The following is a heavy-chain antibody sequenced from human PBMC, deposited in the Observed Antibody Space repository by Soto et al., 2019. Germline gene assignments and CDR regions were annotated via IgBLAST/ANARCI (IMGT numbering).Heavy chain of an antibody. Sequence: GALRLSCEVSGFTFNNYGMNWVRQAPDKGLEWVSTIGRGGDTYYADSVKGRFTISRDNFKNTLFLQMNSLRVEDTALYFCAKDGTTGGMHYYSMDVWGEGTTVTVSS. CDR1: GFTFNNYG. J-gene: IGHJ6*04. CDR2: IGRGGDT. V-gene: IGHV3-23*01. CDR3: AKDGTTGGMHYYSMDV. D-gene: IGHD2-15*01.